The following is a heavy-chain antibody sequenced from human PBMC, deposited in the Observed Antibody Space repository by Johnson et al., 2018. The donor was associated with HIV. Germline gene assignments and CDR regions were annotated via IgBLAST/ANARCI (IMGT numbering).Heavy chain of an antibody. CDR2: IRSEDNTYAT. V-gene: IGHV3-73*01. CDR1: GFTFSGSA. CDR3: TRTDGSNDYESGGYDDAFDI. Sequence: MQLVESGGGLVQSGGSLKLSCTSSGFTFSGSAMHWVRQASGKGLEWVGRIRSEDNTYATAYDASVKGRFTISRDDSKNTAYLQMNSLKTEDPAVYYCTRTDGSNDYESGGYDDAFDIWGQGTMVTVSS. D-gene: IGHD3-22*01. J-gene: IGHJ3*02.